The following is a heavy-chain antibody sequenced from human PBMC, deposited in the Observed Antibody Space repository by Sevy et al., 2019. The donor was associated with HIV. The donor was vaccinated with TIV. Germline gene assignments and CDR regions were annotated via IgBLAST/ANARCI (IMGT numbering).Heavy chain of an antibody. CDR1: GFTFSSYS. CDR3: ARGNGYYLAFDAFDY. D-gene: IGHD2-8*01. V-gene: IGHV3-48*01. CDR2: INSVSSHI. J-gene: IGHJ3*01. Sequence: GGSLRLSCVASGFTFSSYSLNWVRQAPGKGLEWVSYINSVSSHIYYVDSVKGRFSISRDNAKNSLYLDMDSLRAEDTAVYYCARGNGYYLAFDAFDYWGQGTMVTVSS.